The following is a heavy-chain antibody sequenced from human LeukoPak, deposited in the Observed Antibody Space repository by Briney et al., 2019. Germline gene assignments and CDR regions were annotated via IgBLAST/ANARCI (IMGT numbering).Heavy chain of an antibody. CDR3: ARGVGATPAFFDY. CDR1: GFTFSSYT. Sequence: TGGSLRLSCAASGFTFSSYTINWVRQAPGKGLEWVSSISSSSSYIHYADSMKGRITVSRDNAKNSLYLQMNSLRAEDAAVYYCARGVGATPAFFDYWGQGTLVTVSS. V-gene: IGHV3-21*01. D-gene: IGHD1-26*01. J-gene: IGHJ4*02. CDR2: ISSSSSYI.